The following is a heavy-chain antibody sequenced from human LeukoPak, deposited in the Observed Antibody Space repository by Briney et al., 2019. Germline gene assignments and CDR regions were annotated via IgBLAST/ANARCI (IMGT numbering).Heavy chain of an antibody. J-gene: IGHJ4*02. CDR3: ARIPKVDSSMARCFDC. V-gene: IGHV5-51*01. CDR2: IYPGDSDT. Sequence: HGESLKISCKGSGYSFTTYWIGWVRQMPGKGLEWMGIIYPGDSDTRYSPSFQGQVSISADKSINTAYLQWSSLRASDTAMYYCARIPKVDSSMARCFDCWGQGTLVTVSS. D-gene: IGHD5-18*01. CDR1: GYSFTTYW.